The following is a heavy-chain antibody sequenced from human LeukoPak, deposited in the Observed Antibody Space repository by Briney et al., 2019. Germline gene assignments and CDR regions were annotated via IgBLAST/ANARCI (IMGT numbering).Heavy chain of an antibody. J-gene: IGHJ4*02. V-gene: IGHV4-59*02. CDR3: SEGYFEPFAH. CDR2: LSYTGKT. CDR1: GASVSSSH. D-gene: IGHD3-9*01. Sequence: PSETLSLTCVVSGASVSSSHWNWIRQLPGKGLEWIGCLSYTGKTDYNPSLSGRVTMSLGTSNNQVSLTLRSVTAADTAVYCCSEGYFEPFAHWGQGILVAVSS.